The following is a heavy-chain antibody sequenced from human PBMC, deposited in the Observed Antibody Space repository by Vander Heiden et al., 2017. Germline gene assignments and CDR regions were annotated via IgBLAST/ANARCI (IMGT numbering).Heavy chain of an antibody. D-gene: IGHD5-12*01. V-gene: IGHV3-21*01. CDR3: ARDYIVAIGGMDV. CDR2: ISSSSSYI. Sequence: EVQLVESGGGLVKPGGSLSLSCQASGSTFSSYSMNWVRQAPGKGLEWVSSISSSSSYIYYADSVKCRFTISRDNAKNSLYLQMNSLRAEDTAVYYCARDYIVAIGGMDVWGQGTTVTVSS. J-gene: IGHJ6*02. CDR1: GSTFSSYS.